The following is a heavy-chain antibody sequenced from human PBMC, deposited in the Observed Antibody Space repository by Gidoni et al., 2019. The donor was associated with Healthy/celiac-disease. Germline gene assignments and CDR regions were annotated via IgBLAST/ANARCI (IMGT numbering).Heavy chain of an antibody. Sequence: EVQLVESGGGVVQPGGSLRLSCAASGFPFSSYSMNWVRQAPGKGLEWVSYISSSSSTIYYADSVKGRFTISRDNAKNSLYLQMNSLRDEDTAVYYCARDLWVRGVIITFKRPYGMDVWGQGTTVTVSS. V-gene: IGHV3-48*02. CDR1: GFPFSSYS. J-gene: IGHJ6*02. D-gene: IGHD3-10*01. CDR3: ARDLWVRGVIITFKRPYGMDV. CDR2: ISSSSSTI.